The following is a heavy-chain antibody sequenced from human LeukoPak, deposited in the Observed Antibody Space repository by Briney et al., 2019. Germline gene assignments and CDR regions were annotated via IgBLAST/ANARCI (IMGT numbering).Heavy chain of an antibody. D-gene: IGHD2-2*01. CDR1: GGSISSGSYY. J-gene: IGHJ4*02. V-gene: IGHV4-61*02. Sequence: PSQTLSLTCTVSGGSISSGSYYWSWIRQPAGKGLEWIGRIYTSGSTNYNPSLRSRVTISVDTSKNQFSLKLSSVTAADTAVYYCARDTPYCSSTSCYFDYWGQGTLVTVSS. CDR2: IYTSGST. CDR3: ARDTPYCSSTSCYFDY.